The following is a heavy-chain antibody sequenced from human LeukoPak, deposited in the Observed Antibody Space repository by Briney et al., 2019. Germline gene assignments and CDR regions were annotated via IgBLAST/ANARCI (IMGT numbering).Heavy chain of an antibody. Sequence: GRSLRLSCAASGFTFSSYGMHWVRQAPGKGLEWEAVISYDGSNKYYADSVKGRFTISRDNSKNTLYLQMNSLRAEDTAVYYCAKDPIAAAGRGYFDYWAREPWSPSPQ. CDR3: AKDPIAAAGRGYFDY. CDR1: GFTFSSYG. D-gene: IGHD6-13*01. CDR2: ISYDGSNK. J-gene: IGHJ4*02. V-gene: IGHV3-30*18.